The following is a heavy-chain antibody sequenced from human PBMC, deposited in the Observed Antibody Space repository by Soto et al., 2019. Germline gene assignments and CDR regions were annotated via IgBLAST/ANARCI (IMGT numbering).Heavy chain of an antibody. V-gene: IGHV2-5*01. CDR1: GFSLSTSGVG. J-gene: IGHJ4*02. D-gene: IGHD3-16*02. Sequence: SGPTLVNPTQTLTLTCTFSGFSLSTSGVGVGWIRQPPGKALEWLALIYWNDDKRYSPSLKSRLTITKDTSKNQVVLTMTNMDPVDTATYYCARANFEHYAYVWGSYRYLVYSGQGTLLTVSS. CDR3: ARANFEHYAYVWGSYRYLVY. CDR2: IYWNDDK.